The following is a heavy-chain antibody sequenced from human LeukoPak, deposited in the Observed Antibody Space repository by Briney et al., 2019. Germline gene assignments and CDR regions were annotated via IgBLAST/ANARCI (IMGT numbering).Heavy chain of an antibody. J-gene: IGHJ4*02. Sequence: GGSLRLSCAAPGFTFSSYGMHWVRQAPGKGLEWVAVISYDGSNKYYADSVKGRFTISRDNSKNTLYLQMNSLRAEDTAVYYCATTKEYYFDYWGQGTLVTVSS. V-gene: IGHV3-30*03. CDR3: ATTKEYYFDY. CDR2: ISYDGSNK. CDR1: GFTFSSYG.